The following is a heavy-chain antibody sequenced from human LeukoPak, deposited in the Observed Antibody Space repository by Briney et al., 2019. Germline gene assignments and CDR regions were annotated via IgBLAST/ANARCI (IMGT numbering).Heavy chain of an antibody. Sequence: SETLSLTCTVSGGSISSYYWSWIRQPPGKGLEWIGYIYYSGSTNYNPSLKSRVIISVDTSKNQFSLKLSSVTAADTAVYYCARGRSGYYTPFDYWGQGTLVTVSS. D-gene: IGHD3-22*01. J-gene: IGHJ4*02. CDR3: ARGRSGYYTPFDY. V-gene: IGHV4-59*01. CDR1: GGSISSYY. CDR2: IYYSGST.